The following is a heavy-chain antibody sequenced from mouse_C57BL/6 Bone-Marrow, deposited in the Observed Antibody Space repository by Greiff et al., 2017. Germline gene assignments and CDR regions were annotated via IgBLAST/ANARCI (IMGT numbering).Heavy chain of an antibody. CDR2: IWRGGST. V-gene: IGHV2-5*01. Sequence: VQLQQSGPGLVQPSQSLSITCTVSGFSLTSYGVHWVRQSPGKGLEWLGVIWRGGSTDYNAAFMSRLSITKDNSKSQVFFKMNSLQADDTAIYYCAKNHYGSSLYAMDYWGQGTSVTVSS. D-gene: IGHD1-1*01. CDR1: GFSLTSYG. J-gene: IGHJ4*01. CDR3: AKNHYGSSLYAMDY.